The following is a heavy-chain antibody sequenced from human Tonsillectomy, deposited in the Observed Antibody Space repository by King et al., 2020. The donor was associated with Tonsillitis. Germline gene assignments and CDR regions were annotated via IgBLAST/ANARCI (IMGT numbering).Heavy chain of an antibody. CDR1: GFTFDDYA. Sequence: VQLVESGGGLVQPGRSLRLSCAASGFTFDDYAMHWVRQAPGKGLEGVSGISWNSGSIGYADSVKGRFTNSRDNAKNSLYLQMNSLRAEDTALYYCAKGRGAVTTSSFDYWGQGTLVTVSS. J-gene: IGHJ4*02. CDR2: ISWNSGSI. CDR3: AKGRGAVTTSSFDY. D-gene: IGHD4-17*01. V-gene: IGHV3-9*01.